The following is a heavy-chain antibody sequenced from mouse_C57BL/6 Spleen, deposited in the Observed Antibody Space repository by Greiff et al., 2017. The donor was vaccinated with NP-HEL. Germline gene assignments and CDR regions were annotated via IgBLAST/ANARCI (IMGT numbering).Heavy chain of an antibody. CDR3: ERSNDYDEAWFAY. J-gene: IGHJ3*01. Sequence: VQRVESGAELVKPGASVKISCKASGYAFSSYWMNWVKQRPGKGLEWIGQIYPGDGDTNYNGTFKGKATLPADKSSSTAYMQLSSLTSEDSAVYFCERSNDYDEAWFAYWGQGTLVTVSA. D-gene: IGHD2-4*01. V-gene: IGHV1-80*01. CDR1: GYAFSSYW. CDR2: IYPGDGDT.